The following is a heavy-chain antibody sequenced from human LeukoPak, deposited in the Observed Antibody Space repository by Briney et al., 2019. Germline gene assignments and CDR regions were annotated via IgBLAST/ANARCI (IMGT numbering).Heavy chain of an antibody. Sequence: WASVKVSCKASGYTFTGYYMHWVRQAPGQGLEWMGWINPNSGGTNYAQKFQGRVTMTRDTSISTAYMELSRLRSDDTAVYYCARLYDSSGYYYDWFDPWGQGTLVTVSS. CDR1: GYTFTGYY. J-gene: IGHJ5*02. V-gene: IGHV1-2*02. CDR3: ARLYDSSGYYYDWFDP. CDR2: INPNSGGT. D-gene: IGHD3-22*01.